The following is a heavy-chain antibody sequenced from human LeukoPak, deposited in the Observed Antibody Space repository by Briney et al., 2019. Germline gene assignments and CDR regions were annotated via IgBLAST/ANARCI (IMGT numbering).Heavy chain of an antibody. Sequence: GASVKVSCKTSGYTFTGYYMHWVRQAPGQGLEWMGIINPSGGTTNYAQKFKGRVTMTRDTSTSTVYMELSSLRSEDTAVYYCARFAVHRRLTVAGQFGLDYWGQGTLVTVSS. CDR2: INPSGGTT. CDR1: GYTFTGYY. D-gene: IGHD6-19*01. J-gene: IGHJ4*02. V-gene: IGHV1-46*01. CDR3: ARFAVHRRLTVAGQFGLDY.